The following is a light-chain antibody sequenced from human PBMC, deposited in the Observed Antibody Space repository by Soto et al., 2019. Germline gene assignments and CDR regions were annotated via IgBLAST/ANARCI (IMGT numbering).Light chain of an antibody. Sequence: DIQMTQSPASLAASLGDRVTISCRASQTISNYLNWYHQKPGKAPKLLIYASSTVHSGVPSTFSGSGSGTEVTLTISSLQPEDFGTYYCQHSYNTPFTFGPGTKVDIK. CDR2: ASS. J-gene: IGKJ3*01. V-gene: IGKV1-39*01. CDR1: QTISNY. CDR3: QHSYNTPFT.